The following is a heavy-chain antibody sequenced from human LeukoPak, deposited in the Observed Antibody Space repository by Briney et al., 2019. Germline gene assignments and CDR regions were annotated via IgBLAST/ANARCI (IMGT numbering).Heavy chain of an antibody. CDR3: AKGIPWLYDAFDI. J-gene: IGHJ3*02. CDR2: ISVSGFGT. V-gene: IGHV3-23*01. D-gene: IGHD5-12*01. Sequence: GGSLRLSCAASGFTFSTYAMNWVRQAPGKGLEWVSVISVSGFGTYYADSVKGRFTISRDNSKNTLYLQMNSLRAEDTAVYYCAKGIPWLYDAFDIWGQGTMVTVSS. CDR1: GFTFSTYA.